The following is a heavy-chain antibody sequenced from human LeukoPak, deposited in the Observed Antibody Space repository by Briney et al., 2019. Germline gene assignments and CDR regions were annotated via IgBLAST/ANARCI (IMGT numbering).Heavy chain of an antibody. J-gene: IGHJ4*02. CDR3: ARESGEYYDFWSGCWYYFDY. CDR1: GYSISSGYY. CDR2: IYHSGST. Sequence: SETLSLTCTVSGYSISSGYYWGWIRQPPGKGLEWIGSIYHSGSTYYNPSLKSRVTISVDTSKNQFSLKLSSVTAADTAVYYCARESGEYYDFWSGCWYYFDYWGQGTLVTVSS. D-gene: IGHD3-3*01. V-gene: IGHV4-38-2*02.